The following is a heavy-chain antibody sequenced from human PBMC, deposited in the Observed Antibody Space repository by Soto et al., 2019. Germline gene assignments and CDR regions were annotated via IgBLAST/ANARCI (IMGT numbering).Heavy chain of an antibody. J-gene: IGHJ4*02. CDR2: INNNGADT. V-gene: IGHV3-23*01. Sequence: GSLRLSCAASQFTFSSHSMSWVRQAPGKGLEWVSAINNNGADTFYADSVKGRFTISRDNSKNTLFLQMNSLRTEDTAVYYCVKCSSNGCWKNYYDYWGQGTLVTVSS. D-gene: IGHD6-19*01. CDR1: QFTFSSHS. CDR3: VKCSSNGCWKNYYDY.